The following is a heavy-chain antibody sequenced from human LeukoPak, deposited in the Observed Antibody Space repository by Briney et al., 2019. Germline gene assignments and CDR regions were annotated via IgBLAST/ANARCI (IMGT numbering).Heavy chain of an antibody. D-gene: IGHD3-22*01. J-gene: IGHJ4*02. CDR2: ISPSGDRT. V-gene: IGHV3-23*01. CDR3: AIMHGYYDGSGFWVQ. CDR1: GFTFSSYA. Sequence: GGSLRLSCAASGFTFSSYAMSWVRQAPGKGLEWVSFISPSGDRTSNADSVEGRFTISRDNTRNTLYPQMDSLRDEDTGVYYCAIMHGYYDGSGFWVQWGQGTLVTVSS.